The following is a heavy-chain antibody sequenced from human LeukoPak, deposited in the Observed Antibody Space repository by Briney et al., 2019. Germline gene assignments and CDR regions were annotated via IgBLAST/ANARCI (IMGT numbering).Heavy chain of an antibody. V-gene: IGHV1-24*01. Sequence: ASVKVSCKVSGYTLTELSMHWVRQAPGKGLEWMGGFDPEDGETIYAQKFQGRVTMTEDTSTDTAYMELSSLRSEDTAVYYCATSGATVTDIDYLGQGTLVTVSS. CDR2: FDPEDGET. J-gene: IGHJ4*02. CDR3: ATSGATVTDIDY. CDR1: GYTLTELS. D-gene: IGHD4-11*01.